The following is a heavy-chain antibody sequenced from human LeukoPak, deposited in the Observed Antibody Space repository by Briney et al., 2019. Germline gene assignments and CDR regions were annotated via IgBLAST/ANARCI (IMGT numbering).Heavy chain of an antibody. Sequence: GESLKISCKGSGYSFTSYWIGWVRQMPGKGLEWMGIIYPGDSDTRYSPSFQGQVTISADKSISTAYLQWSSLKASDTAMYYCARGVFGELYYYYGMDVWGQGTTVTVSS. D-gene: IGHD3-10*02. CDR3: ARGVFGELYYYYGMDV. CDR1: GYSFTSYW. J-gene: IGHJ6*02. V-gene: IGHV5-51*01. CDR2: IYPGDSDT.